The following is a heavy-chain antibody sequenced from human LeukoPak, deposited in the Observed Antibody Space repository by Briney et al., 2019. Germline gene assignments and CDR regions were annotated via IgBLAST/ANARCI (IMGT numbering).Heavy chain of an antibody. CDR3: ARSGWLPQITYSDY. CDR2: INHSGST. V-gene: IGHV4-34*01. CDR1: GGSFSGYY. D-gene: IGHD5-12*01. J-gene: IGHJ4*02. Sequence: SETLSLTCAVYGGSFSGYYWSWIRQPPGKGLEWIGEINHSGSTNYNPSLKSRVTISVDTSKNQFSLKLSSVTAADTAVYYCARSGWLPQITYSDYWGQGTLVTVSS.